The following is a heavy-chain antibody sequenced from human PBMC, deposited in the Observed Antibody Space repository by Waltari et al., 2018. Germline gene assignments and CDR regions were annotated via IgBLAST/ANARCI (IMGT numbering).Heavy chain of an antibody. Sequence: QLQLQESGPGLVKPSETLSLTCTVSGGSISSSNYYWGWIRQPPGKGLEWIGNIYYSGSTYYNPSLKSRVTIYIDTSKNQFSLKRSSVTAADTAVYFCARLDSRSGSYYFDYWGQGTLVTVSS. D-gene: IGHD1-26*01. V-gene: IGHV4-39*01. CDR1: GGSISSSNYY. CDR3: ARLDSRSGSYYFDY. J-gene: IGHJ4*02. CDR2: IYYSGST.